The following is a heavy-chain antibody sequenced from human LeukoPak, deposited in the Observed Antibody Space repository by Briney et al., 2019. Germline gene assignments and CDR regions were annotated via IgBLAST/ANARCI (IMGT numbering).Heavy chain of an antibody. CDR1: GGSISSSSYY. V-gene: IGHV4-39*01. Sequence: PSETLSLTCTVSGGSISSSSYYWGWIRRPPGKGLEWIGSIYYSGSTYYNPSLKSRVTISVDTSKNQFSLKLSSVTAADTAVYYCARMQDHYVPIDYWGQGTLVTVS. D-gene: IGHD4-17*01. CDR2: IYYSGST. J-gene: IGHJ4*02. CDR3: ARMQDHYVPIDY.